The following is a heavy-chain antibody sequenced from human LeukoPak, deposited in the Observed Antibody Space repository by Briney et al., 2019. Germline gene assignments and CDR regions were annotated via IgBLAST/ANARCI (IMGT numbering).Heavy chain of an antibody. Sequence: SETLSLTCTVSGGSISSGDYYWSWIRQPPGKGLEWIGYIYYSGSTYYNPSLRSRVTISVDTSKNQFSLKLSSVTAADTAVYYCARDGVVPAAIRPYYYYYGMGVWGQGTTVTVSS. D-gene: IGHD2-2*02. CDR1: GGSISSGDYY. J-gene: IGHJ6*02. CDR2: IYYSGST. V-gene: IGHV4-30-4*01. CDR3: ARDGVVPAAIRPYYYYYGMGV.